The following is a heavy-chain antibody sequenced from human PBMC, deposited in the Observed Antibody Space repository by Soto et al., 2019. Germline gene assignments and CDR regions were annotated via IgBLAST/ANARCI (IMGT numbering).Heavy chain of an antibody. CDR3: ARPYYDRGPGYFYSGMVV. V-gene: IGHV1-69*01. Sequence: QVQLVQSGAEVKKPGSSVKVSCKASGGTFSSYAIIWVRQAPGQGLEWMGGIIPIFGTANYAQKFQGRVTITADESTSRAYMGLSSLRAEDTAVYYCARPYYDRGPGYFYSGMVVWVQWTTVTVSS. D-gene: IGHD3-22*01. J-gene: IGHJ6*02. CDR1: GGTFSSYA. CDR2: IIPIFGTA.